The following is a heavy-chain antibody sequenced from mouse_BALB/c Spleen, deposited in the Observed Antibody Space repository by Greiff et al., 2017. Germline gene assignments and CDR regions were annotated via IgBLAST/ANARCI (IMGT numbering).Heavy chain of an antibody. D-gene: IGHD2-2*01. CDR2: IWGGGST. CDR3: AKNACGYDGFAY. CDR1: GFSFSSYS. V-gene: IGHV2-6-4*01. Sequence: QVQLKESGPGLVAPSQSLSISCTVSGFSFSSYSVHWVRQPPGKGLEWLGMIWGGGSTNYNSAIISRLSISKENTKSQVFLKMNSLQTDDTAKYYGAKNACGYDGFAYWGQGTLVTVSA. J-gene: IGHJ3*01.